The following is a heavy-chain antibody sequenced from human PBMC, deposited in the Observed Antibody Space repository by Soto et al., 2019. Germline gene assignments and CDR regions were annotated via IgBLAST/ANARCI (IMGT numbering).Heavy chain of an antibody. J-gene: IGHJ5*02. Sequence: SATLSLTCTVFGGSISSNYWTWIRQTAGKGLEWIGRIYMSGSTNYNPSLKSRVTMSMDTSNNQFSLNLRFVTAADTAVYYCASLQNNWFDPWGQGTLVTVSS. CDR3: ASLQNNWFDP. V-gene: IGHV4-4*07. CDR1: GGSISSNY. CDR2: IYMSGST.